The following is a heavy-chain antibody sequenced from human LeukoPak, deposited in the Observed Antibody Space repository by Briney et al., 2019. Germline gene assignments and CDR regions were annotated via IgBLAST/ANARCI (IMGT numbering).Heavy chain of an antibody. CDR1: GFTFSSYA. CDR3: ARAGSSWYRFQSWFDP. CDR2: ISGSGGST. J-gene: IGHJ5*02. V-gene: IGHV3-23*01. Sequence: GGTLRLSCAASGFTFSSYAMSWVRQAPGKGLEWVSAISGSGGSTYYADSVKGRFTISRDNAKNTLYLQMNSLRAEDTAVYYCARAGSSWYRFQSWFDPWGQGTLVTVSS. D-gene: IGHD6-13*01.